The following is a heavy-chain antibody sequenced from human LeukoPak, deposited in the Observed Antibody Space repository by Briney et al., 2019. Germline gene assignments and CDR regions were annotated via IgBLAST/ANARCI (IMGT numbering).Heavy chain of an antibody. Sequence: SETLSLTCTVSGASISSSSYYWAWIRQPPGKGLEWIGSVHYSGSIYYNPSLKSRATLSVDTSKNEFSLRLTSVTAADTALYFCTVGANYYDRNTAYFIDYWGQGTLVAVSS. CDR3: TVGANYYDRNTAYFIDY. V-gene: IGHV4-39*07. CDR1: GASISSSSYY. J-gene: IGHJ4*02. CDR2: VHYSGSI. D-gene: IGHD3-22*01.